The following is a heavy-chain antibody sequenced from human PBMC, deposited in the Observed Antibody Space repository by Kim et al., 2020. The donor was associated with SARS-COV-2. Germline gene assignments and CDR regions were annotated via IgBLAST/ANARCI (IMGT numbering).Heavy chain of an antibody. D-gene: IGHD4-17*01. CDR2: TSYRGFT. V-gene: IGHV4-59*01. CDR3: AAGGTYGDNSASDS. Sequence: SETLSLDFSVSGDPIRTYYWNWIRQPPGKGLEWIGYTSYRGFTDYNPSLKSRVTISRNKSKKQFSLKLTSVTAADTAVYYCAAGGTYGDNSASDSWGQGILVTVSS. CDR1: GDPIRTYY. J-gene: IGHJ4*02.